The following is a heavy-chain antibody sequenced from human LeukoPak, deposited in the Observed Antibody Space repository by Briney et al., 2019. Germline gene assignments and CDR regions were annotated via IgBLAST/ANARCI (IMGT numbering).Heavy chain of an antibody. CDR1: GFTFSSYW. CDR3: ARLVVPAAIEGIFDY. CDR2: IKQDGSEK. Sequence: GGSLRLSCAASGFTFSSYWMSWVRQAPGKGLEWVANIKQDGSEKYYVDSVKGRFTISRDNAKNSPYLQMNSLRAEDTAVYYCARLVVPAAIEGIFDYWGQGTLVTVSS. V-gene: IGHV3-7*01. J-gene: IGHJ4*02. D-gene: IGHD2-2*01.